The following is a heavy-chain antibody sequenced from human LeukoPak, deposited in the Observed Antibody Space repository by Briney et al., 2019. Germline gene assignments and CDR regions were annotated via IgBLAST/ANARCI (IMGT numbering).Heavy chain of an antibody. CDR1: GGSISRYY. D-gene: IGHD4/OR15-4a*01. CDR2: TYYSGST. J-gene: IGHJ3*02. Sequence: SETLSLTCTVSGGSISRYYWSWTRQPPGKGLEWIGYTYYSGSTNYNPSLKSRVTMSVDTSKNQFSLKLSSVTAADTAVYYCARDEAVLHPNSDAFDIWGQGTMVTVSS. V-gene: IGHV4-59*12. CDR3: ARDEAVLHPNSDAFDI.